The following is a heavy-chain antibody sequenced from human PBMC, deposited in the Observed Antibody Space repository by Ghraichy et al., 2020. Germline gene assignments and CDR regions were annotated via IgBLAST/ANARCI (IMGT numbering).Heavy chain of an antibody. CDR1: GGSFSGYY. CDR2: INHSGST. CDR3: ARGLTYDYVWGSYRYTSNPPNFDY. J-gene: IGHJ4*02. V-gene: IGHV4-34*01. Sequence: SETLSLTCAVYGGSFSGYYWSWIRQPPGKGLEWIGEINHSGSTNYNPSLKSRVTISVDTSKNQFSLKLSSVTAADTAVYYCARGLTYDYVWGSYRYTSNPPNFDYWGQGTLVTVSS. D-gene: IGHD3-16*02.